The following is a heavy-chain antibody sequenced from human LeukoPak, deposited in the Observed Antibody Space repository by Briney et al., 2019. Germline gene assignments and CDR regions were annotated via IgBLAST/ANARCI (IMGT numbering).Heavy chain of an antibody. CDR1: GYTFTGYY. V-gene: IGHV1-2*02. J-gene: IGHJ5*02. CDR3: ASQHCSSTSCYNWFDP. Sequence: ASVKVSCKASGYTFTGYYMHWVRQAPGQGLEWMGWINPNSGGTSYAQKFQGRVTMTRDTSISTAYMELSRLRSDDTAVYYCASQHCSSTSCYNWFDPWGQGTLVTVSS. CDR2: INPNSGGT. D-gene: IGHD2-2*02.